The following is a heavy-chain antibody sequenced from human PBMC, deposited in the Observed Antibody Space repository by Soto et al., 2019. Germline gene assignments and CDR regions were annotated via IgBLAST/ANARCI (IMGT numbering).Heavy chain of an antibody. CDR3: ARGSVDFDY. J-gene: IGHJ4*02. CDR2: INAGNGNT. CDR1: GYTFTNFA. Sequence: GASVKVSCKASGYTFTNFALHWVRQAPGQSLEWMGWINAGNGNTKYSQNFQGRVSIARDTSASTAYMELSSLGSEDTAVYYCARGSVDFDYWGQGTLVTVS. V-gene: IGHV1-3*01. D-gene: IGHD6-19*01.